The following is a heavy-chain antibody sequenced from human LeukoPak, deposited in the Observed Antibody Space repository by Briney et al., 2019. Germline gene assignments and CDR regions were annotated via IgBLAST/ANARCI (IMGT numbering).Heavy chain of an antibody. D-gene: IGHD3-10*01. V-gene: IGHV1-8*01. J-gene: IGHJ4*02. CDR3: ARGLWFRYYFDY. CDR2: MNPNSGNT. CDR1: GYTFTSYD. Sequence: ASVKVSCKASGYTFTSYDINWVRQATGQGLEWMGWMNPNSGNTGYAQKFQGRVTMTRNTSISTAYMELSSLRSEDTAVYYCARGLWFRYYFDYWGQGTLVTVSS.